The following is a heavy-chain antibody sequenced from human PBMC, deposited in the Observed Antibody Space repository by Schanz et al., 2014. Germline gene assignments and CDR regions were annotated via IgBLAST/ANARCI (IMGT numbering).Heavy chain of an antibody. CDR1: GASISGSSDY. J-gene: IGHJ3*02. CDR2: IYYTGTT. V-gene: IGHV4-39*01. Sequence: QLQLQESGPGLVKPSETLSLTCTVSGASISGSSDYWGWIRQSPGKGLEWIGNIYYTGTTYYNPPLKSRVSISVDTAKTQVSLKLPSVPAADTAVFYCARRDNYLSAFDIWGQGTMVTVSS. CDR3: ARRDNYLSAFDI. D-gene: IGHD4-4*01.